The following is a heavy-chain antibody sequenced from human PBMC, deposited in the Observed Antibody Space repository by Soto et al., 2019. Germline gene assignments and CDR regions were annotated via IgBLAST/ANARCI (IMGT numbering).Heavy chain of an antibody. CDR1: GGSISSTIYY. J-gene: IGHJ4*02. Sequence: SETLSLTCTVSGGSISSTIYYWGWIRQPPGQGLEWIGSIYYRGTAHYNPSLKSRVTISVDTSKNQFSLELSSVNAADTAVYYCARHHYHDSSGFYSPCPYWGQGTLVT. CDR2: IYYRGTA. D-gene: IGHD3-22*01. V-gene: IGHV4-39*01. CDR3: ARHHYHDSSGFYSPCPY.